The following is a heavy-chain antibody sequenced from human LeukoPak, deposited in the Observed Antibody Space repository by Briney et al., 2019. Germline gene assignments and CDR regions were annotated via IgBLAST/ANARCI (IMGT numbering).Heavy chain of an antibody. J-gene: IGHJ4*02. CDR3: AREGRGGIQLWFDY. CDR1: GFTFGSYA. D-gene: IGHD5-18*01. V-gene: IGHV3-30-3*01. CDR2: ISYDGSNK. Sequence: PGGSLRLSCAASGFTFGSYAMHWVRQAPGKGLEWVAVISYDGSNKYYADSVKGRFTISRDNSKNTLYLQMNSLRAEDTAVYYCAREGRGGIQLWFDYWGQGTLVTVSS.